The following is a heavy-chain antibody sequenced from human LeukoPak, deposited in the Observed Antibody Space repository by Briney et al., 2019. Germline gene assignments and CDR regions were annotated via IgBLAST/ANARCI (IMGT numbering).Heavy chain of an antibody. Sequence: VASVKVSCKASGYTFTSYDINWVRQATGQGREWMGWMNPNSGNTGYAQKFQGRVTMNRNTSISTAYMELSSLRSEDTAVYYCAGGVYDSSVSDAFDIWGQGTMVTVSS. V-gene: IGHV1-8*01. J-gene: IGHJ3*02. CDR2: MNPNSGNT. CDR1: GYTFTSYD. D-gene: IGHD3-22*01. CDR3: AGGVYDSSVSDAFDI.